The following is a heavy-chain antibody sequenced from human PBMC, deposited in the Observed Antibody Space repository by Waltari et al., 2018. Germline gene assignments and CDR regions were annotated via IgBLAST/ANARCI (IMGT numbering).Heavy chain of an antibody. Sequence: QVQLQQWGAGLLKPSETLSLTCAVYGGSFSGYYWSWIRQPPGKGLEWIGEINHSGSTNYNPSLKSRVTISVDTSKNQFSLKLSSVTAADTAGYYCARVVGIAVAGTGSWGQGTLVTVSS. J-gene: IGHJ5*02. CDR1: GGSFSGYY. CDR2: INHSGST. D-gene: IGHD6-19*01. V-gene: IGHV4-34*01. CDR3: ARVVGIAVAGTGS.